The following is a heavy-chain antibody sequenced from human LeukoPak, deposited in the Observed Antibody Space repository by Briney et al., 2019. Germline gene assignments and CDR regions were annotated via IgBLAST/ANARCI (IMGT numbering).Heavy chain of an antibody. J-gene: IGHJ5*02. V-gene: IGHV4-34*01. CDR3: ARVEGTMVRGANNWFDP. CDR1: GGSFSGYY. Sequence: SETLSLTCAVYGGSFSGYYWSWIRQPPGKGLEWIGEINHSGSTNYNPSLKSRVTISVDTSKNQFSLKLSSVTAADTAVYYCARVEGTMVRGANNWFDPWGQGTLVTVSS. CDR2: INHSGST. D-gene: IGHD3-10*01.